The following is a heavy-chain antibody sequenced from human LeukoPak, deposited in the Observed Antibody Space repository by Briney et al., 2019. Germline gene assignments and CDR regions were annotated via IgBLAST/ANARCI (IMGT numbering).Heavy chain of an antibody. CDR2: ISTGGGST. CDR1: GFTFSSYG. J-gene: IGHJ4*02. Sequence: GGSLRLSCATSGFTFSSYGMSWVRQAPGKGLEWVSAISTGGGSTYYADSVKGRFTISRDNSKNTLYLQMNSLRVEDTAVYYCAKSGYNRFDYWGQGTLVTVSS. D-gene: IGHD5-24*01. CDR3: AKSGYNRFDY. V-gene: IGHV3-23*01.